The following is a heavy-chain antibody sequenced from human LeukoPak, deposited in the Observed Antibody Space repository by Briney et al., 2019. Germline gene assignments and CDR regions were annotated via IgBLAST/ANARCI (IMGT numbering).Heavy chain of an antibody. CDR3: ARDKVVAGTAKYYYYYYMDV. J-gene: IGHJ6*03. D-gene: IGHD6-19*01. V-gene: IGHV4-59*12. Sequence: SETLSLTCTVSGGSISSYYWSWIRQPPGKGLEWIGYIYYSGSTNYNPSLKSRVTISVDTSKNQFSLKLSSVTAADTAVYYCARDKVVAGTAKYYYYYYMDVWGKGTTVTVSS. CDR1: GGSISSYY. CDR2: IYYSGST.